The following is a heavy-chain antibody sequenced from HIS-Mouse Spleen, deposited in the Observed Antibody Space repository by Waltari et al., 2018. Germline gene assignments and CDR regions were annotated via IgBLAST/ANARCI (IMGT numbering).Heavy chain of an antibody. CDR2: INHRGST. Sequence: QVQLQQWGAGLLKPSETLSLTCAVYGGSFSGYYWSWIRQPPGKGLEWIGEINHRGSTNYNPSLKSLVTISVDTSKNQFSLKLSSVTAADTAVYYCARGELEHDAFDIWGQGTMVTVSS. D-gene: IGHD1-1*01. CDR1: GGSFSGYY. J-gene: IGHJ3*02. CDR3: ARGELEHDAFDI. V-gene: IGHV4-34*01.